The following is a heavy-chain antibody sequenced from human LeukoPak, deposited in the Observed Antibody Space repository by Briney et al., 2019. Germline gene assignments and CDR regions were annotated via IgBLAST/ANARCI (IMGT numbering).Heavy chain of an antibody. CDR1: GYTFSSYD. CDR3: AREEVYDSSGYRLDY. V-gene: IGHV1-8*02. J-gene: IGHJ4*02. D-gene: IGHD3-22*01. CDR2: MNPNSGDR. Sequence: ASVKVSCKASGYTFSSYDINWVRQATGQGLEWMGWMNPNSGDRGYAQKFQGRVTMTRDTSTSTVYMELSSLRSEDTAVYYCAREEVYDSSGYRLDYWGQGTLVTVSS.